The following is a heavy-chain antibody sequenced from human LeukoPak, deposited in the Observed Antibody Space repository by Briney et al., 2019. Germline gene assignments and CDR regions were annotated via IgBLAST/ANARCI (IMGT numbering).Heavy chain of an antibody. D-gene: IGHD6-13*01. Sequence: SETLSLTCTVSGGSISRNSYYWGWIRQPPGKGLERIVNINYSGNTFYNPSLESRVTISLDTSKNQFSLKLSSVTAADTAVYYCARVSAANFYAAGRKTFDPWGQGTLVTVSS. CDR1: GGSISRNSYY. CDR2: INYSGNT. V-gene: IGHV4-39*07. CDR3: ARVSAANFYAAGRKTFDP. J-gene: IGHJ5*02.